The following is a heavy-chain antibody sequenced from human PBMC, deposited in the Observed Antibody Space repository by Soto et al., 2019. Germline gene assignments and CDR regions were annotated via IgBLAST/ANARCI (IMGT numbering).Heavy chain of an antibody. CDR1: GGSISSSSY. Sequence: QLQLQESGPGLVKPSETLSLTCTVSGGSISSSSYWGWIRQPPGKGLEWIGSIYSIGSTYYNPSLTRRVTISVDTSKNQFSLKLSSVTAADTAVYYCRRSSRYSTDVWGQGTTVTVSS. CDR2: IYSIGST. D-gene: IGHD6-13*01. CDR3: RRSSRYSTDV. J-gene: IGHJ6*02. V-gene: IGHV4-39*01.